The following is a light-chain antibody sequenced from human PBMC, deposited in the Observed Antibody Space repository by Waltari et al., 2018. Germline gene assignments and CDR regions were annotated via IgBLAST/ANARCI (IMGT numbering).Light chain of an antibody. CDR3: SSYSAFRIVV. V-gene: IGLV2-23*02. J-gene: IGLJ2*01. CDR2: AVK. Sequence: QPALTQPASVSGSPGQSLTISCTGTRRNIGASALVAWYHQVPGEVPKLIIYAVKYRPSGVSGRFSGSKSGNTASLIISDLQAEDEGDYYCSSYSAFRIVVFGGGTRVTVL. CDR1: RRNIGASAL.